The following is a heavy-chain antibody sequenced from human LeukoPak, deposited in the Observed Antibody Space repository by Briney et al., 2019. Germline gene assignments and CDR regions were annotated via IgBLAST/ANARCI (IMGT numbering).Heavy chain of an antibody. Sequence: GGSLRLSCAASGFTFSSYEMNWVRQAPGKGLEWVSYISSSGSTIYYADSVKGRFTISRDNAKNSLYPQMNSLRAEDTAVYYCARGWTVSYYFDYWGQGTLVTVSS. CDR2: ISSSGSTI. D-gene: IGHD3/OR15-3a*01. J-gene: IGHJ4*02. V-gene: IGHV3-48*03. CDR3: ARGWTVSYYFDY. CDR1: GFTFSSYE.